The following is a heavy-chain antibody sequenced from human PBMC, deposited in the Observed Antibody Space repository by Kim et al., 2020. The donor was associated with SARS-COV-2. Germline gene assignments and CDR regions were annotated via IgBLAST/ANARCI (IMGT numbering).Heavy chain of an antibody. D-gene: IGHD6-6*01. Sequence: GGSLRLSCAASGFTFSDYYMSWIRQAPGKGLEWVSYISSSGSNIYYADSVKGRFTISRDNAKNSLYLQMNSLKAEDTAVYYCARRGVIAARPGDYYYYYMDVWGKGTTVTVSS. J-gene: IGHJ6*03. CDR1: GFTFSDYY. CDR2: ISSSGSNI. CDR3: ARRGVIAARPGDYYYYYMDV. V-gene: IGHV3-11*01.